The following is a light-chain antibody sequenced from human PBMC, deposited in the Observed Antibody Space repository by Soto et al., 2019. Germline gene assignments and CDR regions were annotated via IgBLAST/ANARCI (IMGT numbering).Light chain of an antibody. CDR1: QSVAGD. J-gene: IGKJ2*01. Sequence: EIVMTQSPGTVSVSPGERATLSCRASQSVAGDLAWYQQKPGQPPRLLIYGASARATGVPAKFSGSGSGTEFTLTISSLQSEDFAVYYCQQFNKWPPTFGQGTKLETK. CDR2: GAS. V-gene: IGKV3-15*01. CDR3: QQFNKWPPT.